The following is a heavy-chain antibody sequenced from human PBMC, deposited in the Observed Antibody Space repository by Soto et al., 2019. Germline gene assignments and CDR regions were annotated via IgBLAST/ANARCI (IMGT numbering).Heavy chain of an antibody. CDR3: AKSHITIFGVVNYFDY. V-gene: IGHV3-23*01. CDR1: GFTFSSYA. J-gene: IGHJ4*02. D-gene: IGHD3-3*01. Sequence: GGSLRLSCAASGFTFSSYAMSWVRQAPGKGLEWVSAISGSGGSTYYADSVKGRFTISRDNSKNTLYLQMNSLRAEDTAVYYCAKSHITIFGVVNYFDYWGQGTLVTVSS. CDR2: ISGSGGST.